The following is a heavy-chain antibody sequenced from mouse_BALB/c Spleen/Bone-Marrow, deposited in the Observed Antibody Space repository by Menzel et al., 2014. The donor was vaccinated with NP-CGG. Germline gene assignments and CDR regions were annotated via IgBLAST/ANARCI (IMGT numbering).Heavy chain of an antibody. CDR3: ARYPLTGKGAMDY. J-gene: IGHJ4*01. V-gene: IGHV3-8*02. CDR2: ISYSGST. CDR1: GDSITSGY. D-gene: IGHD4-1*01. Sequence: VQLKESGPSLVKPSQTLSLTCSVTGDSITSGYWNWIRKFPGNKLEYMGYISYSGSTYYNPSLKSRISITRDTSKNQYYLQLNSVTTEDTATYYCARYPLTGKGAMDYWGQGTSVTVSS.